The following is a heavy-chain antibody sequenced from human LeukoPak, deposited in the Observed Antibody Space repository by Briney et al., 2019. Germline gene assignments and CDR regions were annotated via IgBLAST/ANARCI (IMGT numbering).Heavy chain of an antibody. Sequence: GGSLRLSCAASGFTFSSYAMSWVRQAPGKGLEWVSAISGSGGSTYYTDSVKGRFTISRDNSKNTLYLQMNSLRAEDTAVYYCAKGGRYYDNSEYYRIDYWGQGTLVTVSS. CDR1: GFTFSSYA. V-gene: IGHV3-23*01. J-gene: IGHJ4*02. D-gene: IGHD3-22*01. CDR3: AKGGRYYDNSEYYRIDY. CDR2: ISGSGGST.